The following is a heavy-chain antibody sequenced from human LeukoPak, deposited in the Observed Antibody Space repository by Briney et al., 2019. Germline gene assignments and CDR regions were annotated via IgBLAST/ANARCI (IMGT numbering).Heavy chain of an antibody. CDR3: AREGGDYVRDAFDI. CDR1: GDSVSSNSAA. CDR2: TYYRSKWYN. V-gene: IGHV6-1*01. D-gene: IGHD4-17*01. Sequence: SQTLSLTCAISGDSVSSNSAAWNWIRQSPSGGLEWLGRTYYRSKWYNDYAVSVKSRITINPDTSKYQFSLQLNSVTPEDTAVYYCAREGGDYVRDAFDIWGQGTMVTVSS. J-gene: IGHJ3*02.